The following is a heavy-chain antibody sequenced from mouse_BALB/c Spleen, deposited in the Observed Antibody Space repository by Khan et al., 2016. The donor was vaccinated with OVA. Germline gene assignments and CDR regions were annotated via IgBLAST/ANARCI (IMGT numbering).Heavy chain of an antibody. V-gene: IGHV1S81*02. Sequence: QVQLQQSGAELVKPGASVKLSCKASGYIFTSYYMYWVKQRPGQGLEWIGEINPNNGGTNFNEKFKSKATLTVDKSSSTAYMQLSSLTSEDSAVYYCTRSGYGSFVYWGQGTLVTVSA. CDR1: GYIFTSYY. J-gene: IGHJ3*01. CDR3: TRSGYGSFVY. CDR2: INPNNGGT. D-gene: IGHD2-2*01.